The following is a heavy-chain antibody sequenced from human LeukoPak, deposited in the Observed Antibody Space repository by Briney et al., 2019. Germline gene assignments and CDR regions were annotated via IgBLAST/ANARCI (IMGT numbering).Heavy chain of an antibody. CDR2: IYYSGST. V-gene: IGHV4-34*01. CDR3: ARGVNSGYFDY. J-gene: IGHJ4*02. CDR1: GGSFSGYY. Sequence: SETLSLTCAVYGGSFSGYYWGWIRQPPGKGLQWIGNIYYSGSTYYNPSLRSRVTISVDTSNDQFSLKLSSVTAADTAVYYCARGVNSGYFDYCGQGTLVTVSS. D-gene: IGHD1-26*01.